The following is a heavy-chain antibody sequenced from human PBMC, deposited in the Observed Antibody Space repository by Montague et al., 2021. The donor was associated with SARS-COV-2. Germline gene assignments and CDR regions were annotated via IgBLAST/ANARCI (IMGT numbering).Heavy chain of an antibody. V-gene: IGHV4-39*01. CDR3: ARQGDQLLLEYWFNP. D-gene: IGHD2-2*01. Sequence: SETLSLTCTVSGGSISSSSYYWGWIRQPPGKGLECIGSIYYSGSTYYXPSLKSRVTISVDTSKNQFSLKLSSVTAADTAVYYCARQGDQLLLEYWFNPWGQGTLVTVSS. J-gene: IGHJ5*02. CDR2: IYYSGST. CDR1: GGSISSSSYY.